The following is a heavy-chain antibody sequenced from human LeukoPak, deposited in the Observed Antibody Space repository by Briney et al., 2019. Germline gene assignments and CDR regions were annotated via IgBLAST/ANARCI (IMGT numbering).Heavy chain of an antibody. CDR2: IGPHSSAT. CDR1: GFTFTDYY. CDR3: AREGNGLLSKDFDY. J-gene: IGHJ4*02. Sequence: ASMKVSCKSSGFTFTDYYIHWVRQAPGQGLEWMGYIGPHSSATSSPQEFQGRVTMTRDTSVSTAYMELTRLTSDDTAVYYCAREGNGLLSKDFDYWGQGTLATVSS. V-gene: IGHV1-2*02. D-gene: IGHD2/OR15-2a*01.